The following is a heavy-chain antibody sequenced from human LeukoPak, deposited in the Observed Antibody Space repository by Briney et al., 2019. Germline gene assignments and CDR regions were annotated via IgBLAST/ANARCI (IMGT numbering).Heavy chain of an antibody. CDR1: EFTFSSFW. Sequence: GGSLRLSCAASEFTFSSFWMRWVRQAPGKGLEWVANIKQDGSEKYYVDSVKGRFTISRDNAKNSLYLQMNSLRTEDTAVYYCARAPRRCSGGGCYPSTFDYWGQGTLVTVSS. CDR2: IKQDGSEK. CDR3: ARAPRRCSGGGCYPSTFDY. J-gene: IGHJ4*02. D-gene: IGHD2-15*01. V-gene: IGHV3-7*01.